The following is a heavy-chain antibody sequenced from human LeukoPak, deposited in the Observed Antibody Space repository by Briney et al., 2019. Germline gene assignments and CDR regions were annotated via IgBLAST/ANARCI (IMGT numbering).Heavy chain of an antibody. CDR3: ARPRSSYYYGSGSYYNY. CDR1: GFTVSSNY. J-gene: IGHJ4*02. D-gene: IGHD3-10*01. CDR2: IDTSGPPI. Sequence: GGSLRLSCAASGFTVSSNYMSWVRQAPGKGLEWVSYIDTSGPPIYYADSVKGRFTISRDNSKNTLYLQMNSLRAEDTAVYYCARPRSSYYYGSGSYYNYWGQGTLVTVSS. V-gene: IGHV3-48*01.